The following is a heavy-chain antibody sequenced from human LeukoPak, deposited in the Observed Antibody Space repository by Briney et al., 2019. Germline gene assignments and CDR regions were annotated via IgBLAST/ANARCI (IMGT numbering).Heavy chain of an antibody. Sequence: NPGGSLRLSCAASGFTCSDYYMSWIRQAPGKGLEGVSYISSSTSYTTYADSVKGRFTISKDNAKNSLYLQMNSLRAEDTAVYYCARDLGTGSTNYFDYWGQGTLVTVSS. J-gene: IGHJ4*02. CDR3: ARDLGTGSTNYFDY. D-gene: IGHD2-2*01. V-gene: IGHV3-11*06. CDR1: GFTCSDYY. CDR2: ISSSTSYT.